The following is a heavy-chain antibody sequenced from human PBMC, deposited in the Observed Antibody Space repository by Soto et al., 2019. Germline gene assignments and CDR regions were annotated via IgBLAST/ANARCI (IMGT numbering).Heavy chain of an antibody. CDR2: IIPIFGTA. CDR3: ARDTADFWSGPKGWFDP. CDR1: GGTFSSYA. Sequence: SVKVSCKASGGTFSSYAISWVRQAPGQGLEWMGGIIPIFGTANYAQKFQGRVTITADESTSTAYMELGSLRSEDTAVYYCARDTADFWSGPKGWFDPWGQGTLVTVSS. V-gene: IGHV1-69*13. D-gene: IGHD3-3*01. J-gene: IGHJ5*02.